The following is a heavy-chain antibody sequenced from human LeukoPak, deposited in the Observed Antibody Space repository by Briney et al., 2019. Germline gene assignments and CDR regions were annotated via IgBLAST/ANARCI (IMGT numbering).Heavy chain of an antibody. Sequence: GGSLRLSCAASAFTFSRYWMSWVRQAPGKGLEWVSYLSSSSTTIYYADSVKGRFTICRDNAKNSMYRQMNSLRAEDTGVYHCAAGGDYYYHMDVWGKGAPVTVSS. CDR1: AFTFSRYW. CDR3: AAGGDYYYHMDV. J-gene: IGHJ6*03. D-gene: IGHD3-10*01. CDR2: LSSSSTTI. V-gene: IGHV3-48*04.